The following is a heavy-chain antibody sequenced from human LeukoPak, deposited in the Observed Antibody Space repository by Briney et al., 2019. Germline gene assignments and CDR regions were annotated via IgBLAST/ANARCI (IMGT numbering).Heavy chain of an antibody. CDR2: ISGSGGST. D-gene: IGHD5-12*01. CDR1: GFTFSGSA. J-gene: IGHJ4*02. Sequence: GGSLRLSCAASGFTFSGSAMHWVRQASGKGLEWGSVISGSGGSTYYADAVKGRFTISRDNSKNTLYLQMNSLRAEDTAVYYCARGPSGYHNTGGQGTLVTVSS. V-gene: IGHV3-23*01. CDR3: ARGPSGYHNT.